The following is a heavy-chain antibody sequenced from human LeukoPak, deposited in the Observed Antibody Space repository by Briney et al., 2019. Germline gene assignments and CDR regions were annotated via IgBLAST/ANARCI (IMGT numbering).Heavy chain of an antibody. CDR3: AAGKTLYYGMDV. CDR1: GGSISSGGYY. J-gene: IGHJ6*02. V-gene: IGHV4-39*07. CDR2: INHSGST. Sequence: ASETLSLTCTVSGGSISSGGYYWSWIRQHPGKGLEWIGEINHSGSTNYNPSLKSRVTISVDTSKKQFSLKLSSVTAADTAVYYCAAGKTLYYGMDVWGQGTTVTVSS.